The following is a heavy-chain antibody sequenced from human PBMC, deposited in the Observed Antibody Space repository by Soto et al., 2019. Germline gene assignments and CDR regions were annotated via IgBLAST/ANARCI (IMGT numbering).Heavy chain of an antibody. Sequence: EVQLVESGGGLVQPGRSLTLSCAASGFTFDDYAMHWVRQAPGKGLEWVSGISWNSDTIDYADSVRGRFTISRDNAENSLYLQMNSLGAEDTALYYCAKDKGPRNCSTRNCFWVALGMDVWGQGTTVTVSS. J-gene: IGHJ6*02. CDR2: ISWNSDTI. CDR1: GFTFDDYA. CDR3: AKDKGPRNCSTRNCFWVALGMDV. D-gene: IGHD2-2*01. V-gene: IGHV3-9*01.